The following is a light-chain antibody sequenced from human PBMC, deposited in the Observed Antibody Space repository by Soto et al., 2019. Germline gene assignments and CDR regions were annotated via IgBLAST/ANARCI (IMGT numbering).Light chain of an antibody. CDR2: GAS. CDR1: QSVTSSY. V-gene: IGKV3-20*01. CDR3: HQYAGSPPWT. J-gene: IGKJ1*01. Sequence: EIVLTQSPGTLSLSPGERATLSCRASQSVTSSYLAWYQQKPGQAPRLLIHGASSRATGIPDRSSGSGSGTDFTLTISRLEPEDFAVYYCHQYAGSPPWTFGQGTKVEIK.